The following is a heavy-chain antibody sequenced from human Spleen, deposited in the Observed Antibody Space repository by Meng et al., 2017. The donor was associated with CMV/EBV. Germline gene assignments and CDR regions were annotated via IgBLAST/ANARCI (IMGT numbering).Heavy chain of an antibody. CDR3: ARGLAAAGYFDY. CDR1: GGSISSYY. D-gene: IGHD6-13*01. Sequence: SETLSLTCTVSGGSISSYYWSWIRRPPGKGLEWIGYIYYSGSTNYNPSLKSRVTISVDTSKNQFSLKLSSVTAADTAVYYCARGLAAAGYFDYWGQGTLVTVSS. J-gene: IGHJ4*02. V-gene: IGHV4-59*12. CDR2: IYYSGST.